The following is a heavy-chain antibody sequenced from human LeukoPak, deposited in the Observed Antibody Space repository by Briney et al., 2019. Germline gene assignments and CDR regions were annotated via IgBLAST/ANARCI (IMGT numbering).Heavy chain of an antibody. D-gene: IGHD3-10*01. Sequence: ASVKVSCKASGYTFTGYYMHWVRQAPGQGLEWMGWINPNSGGTNYAQKFQGRVTMTRDTSISTAYMELSRLRSDDTAVYYCARDGDYYGYWFDPWGQGTLVTVSS. CDR3: ARDGDYYGYWFDP. CDR1: GYTFTGYY. CDR2: INPNSGGT. J-gene: IGHJ5*02. V-gene: IGHV1-2*02.